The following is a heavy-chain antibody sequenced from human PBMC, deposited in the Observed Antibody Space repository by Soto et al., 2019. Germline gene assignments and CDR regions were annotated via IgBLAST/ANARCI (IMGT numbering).Heavy chain of an antibody. Sequence: GGSLRLSCAASGFTFSSYSMNWVRQAPGKGLEWVSSISSSSSYIYYADSVKGRFTISRDNAKNSLYLQMNSLRAEDTAVYYCARESAYSSSWFDPWGQGTLVTVSS. V-gene: IGHV3-21*01. CDR3: ARESAYSSSWFDP. CDR1: GFTFSSYS. CDR2: ISSSSSYI. D-gene: IGHD6-13*01. J-gene: IGHJ5*02.